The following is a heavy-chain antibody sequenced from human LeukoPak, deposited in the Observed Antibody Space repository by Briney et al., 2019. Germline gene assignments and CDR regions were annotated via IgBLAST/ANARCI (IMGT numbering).Heavy chain of an antibody. CDR2: ISSSSSYI. D-gene: IGHD3-10*01. V-gene: IGHV3-21*04. J-gene: IGHJ4*02. Sequence: GGSLRLSCTASGFTFGDYAMNWVRQAPGKGLEWVSSISSSSSYIYYADSVKGRFTISRDNAKNSLYLQMNSLRAEDTAVYYCARDDGSGSLFDYWGQRTLVTVSS. CDR1: GFTFGDYA. CDR3: ARDDGSGSLFDY.